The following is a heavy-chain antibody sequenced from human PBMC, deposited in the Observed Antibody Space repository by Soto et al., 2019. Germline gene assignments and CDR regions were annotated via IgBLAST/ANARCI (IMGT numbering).Heavy chain of an antibody. CDR2: IWYDGSNK. Sequence: PGGSLRLSCAASGFTFSSYGMHWVRQAPGKGLEWVAVIWYDGSNKYYADSVKGRFTISRDNSKNTLYLQMNSLRAEDTAVYYCATAAGRQLALYYFDYWGQGTLVTVSS. CDR3: ATAAGRQLALYYFDY. J-gene: IGHJ4*02. V-gene: IGHV3-33*01. D-gene: IGHD6-6*01. CDR1: GFTFSSYG.